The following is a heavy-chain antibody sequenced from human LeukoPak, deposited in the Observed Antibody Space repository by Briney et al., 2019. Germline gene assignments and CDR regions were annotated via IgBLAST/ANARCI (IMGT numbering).Heavy chain of an antibody. CDR1: GGSFSGYY. CDR3: ARGRTTGLDY. V-gene: IGHV4-34*01. J-gene: IGHJ4*02. CDR2: INHSGST. Sequence: SETLSFTCAVYGGSFSGYYWSWIRQPPGKGLEWIGEINHSGSTNYNPSLKSRVTISVDTSKNQFSLKLSSVTAADTAVYYCARGRTTGLDYWGQGTLVTVSS. D-gene: IGHD4-17*01.